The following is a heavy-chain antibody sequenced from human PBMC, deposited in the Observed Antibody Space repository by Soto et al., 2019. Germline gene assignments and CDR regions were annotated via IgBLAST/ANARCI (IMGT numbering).Heavy chain of an antibody. D-gene: IGHD1-26*01. CDR1: GYTFTGYG. V-gene: IGHV1-18*01. CDR2: INAGNGNT. Sequence: ASVKVSCKASGYTFTGYGISWVRQAPGQGLEWMGRINAGNGNTKYSQKFQGRVTMTRDTSTSTVYMELRSLRSDDKAVYYCARGFTIVGATAPDYWGQGTLVTVSS. J-gene: IGHJ4*02. CDR3: ARGFTIVGATAPDY.